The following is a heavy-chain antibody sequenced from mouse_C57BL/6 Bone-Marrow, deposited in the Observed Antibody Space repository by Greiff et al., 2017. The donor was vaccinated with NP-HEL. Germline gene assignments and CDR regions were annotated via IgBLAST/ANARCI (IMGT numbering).Heavy chain of an antibody. CDR2: INPNNGGT. J-gene: IGHJ2*01. Sequence: VQLQQSGPELVKPGASVKISCKASGYTFTDYYMNWVKQSHGKSLEWIGDINPNNGGTSYNEKFKGKATLTVDKSSSTAYMELRSLTSEDSAVYYCAREGYYGEYFDDWGQGTTLTVSS. D-gene: IGHD1-1*01. CDR3: AREGYYGEYFDD. V-gene: IGHV1-26*01. CDR1: GYTFTDYY.